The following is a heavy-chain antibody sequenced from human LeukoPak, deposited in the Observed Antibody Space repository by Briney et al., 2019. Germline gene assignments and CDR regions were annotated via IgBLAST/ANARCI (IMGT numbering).Heavy chain of an antibody. CDR1: GFTFSSYS. CDR2: ISSSSSYI. Sequence: GGSLRLSCAASGFTFSSYSMNWVRQAPGKGLEWVSSISSSSSYIYYADSVKGRFTISRDNAKNSLYLQMNSLRAEDTAVYYCAREGYYGSGSSEPPGFDYWGQGTLVTVSS. V-gene: IGHV3-21*01. D-gene: IGHD3-10*01. CDR3: AREGYYGSGSSEPPGFDY. J-gene: IGHJ4*02.